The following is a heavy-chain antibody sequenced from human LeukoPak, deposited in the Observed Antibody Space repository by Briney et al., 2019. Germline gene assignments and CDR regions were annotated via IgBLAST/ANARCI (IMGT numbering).Heavy chain of an antibody. V-gene: IGHV3-23*01. Sequence: PGGSLRLSCAASGFTFSNYSMSWVRQAPGRGLEWVSAISGSGDSTYAADSVRGRFTISRDNYKKTLYLQMNSLRAEDTAVYYCAKEESWGPGSSNAYGGQGTLSTVSS. CDR2: ISGSGDST. CDR1: GFTFSNYS. CDR3: AKEESWGPGSSNAY. J-gene: IGHJ4*02. D-gene: IGHD3-16*01.